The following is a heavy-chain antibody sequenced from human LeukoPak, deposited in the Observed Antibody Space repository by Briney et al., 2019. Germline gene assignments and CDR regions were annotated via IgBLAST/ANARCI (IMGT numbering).Heavy chain of an antibody. CDR3: ARGSRMYYDFWSDVAQTLGN. J-gene: IGHJ4*02. CDR2: ISAYNGNT. V-gene: IGHV1-18*01. CDR1: GYTFTSYG. Sequence: GASVKVSCKASGYTFTSYGISWVRQAPGQGLEWMGWISAYNGNTNYAQKFQGRVTMTRDTSTSTVYMELSSLRSEDTAVYYCARGSRMYYDFWSDVAQTLGNWGQGTLVTVSS. D-gene: IGHD3-3*01.